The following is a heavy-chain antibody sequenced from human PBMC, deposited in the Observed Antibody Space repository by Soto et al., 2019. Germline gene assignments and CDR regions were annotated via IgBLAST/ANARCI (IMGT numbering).Heavy chain of an antibody. CDR2: INHSGST. CDR1: GGSFSGYY. D-gene: IGHD3-9*01. J-gene: IGHJ6*02. V-gene: IGHV4-34*01. CDR3: ARGSRYFDWLMSYYYYYGIDV. Sequence: PSETLSLTCAVYGGSFSGYYWSWIRQPPGKGLEWIGEINHSGSTNYNPSLKSRVTISVDTSKNQFSLKLSSVTAADTAVYYCARGSRYFDWLMSYYYYYGIDVWGQGTTVTVSS.